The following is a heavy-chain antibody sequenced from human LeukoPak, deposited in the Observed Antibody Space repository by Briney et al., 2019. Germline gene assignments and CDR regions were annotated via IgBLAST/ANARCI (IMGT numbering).Heavy chain of an antibody. CDR3: AGLAAAGHDAFDI. CDR1: GYTFTSYD. CDR2: MNPNSGNT. D-gene: IGHD6-13*01. Sequence: GASVKVSCKASGYTFTSYDINWVRQATGQGLEWMGWMNPNSGNTGYAQKFQGRVTMTRNTSISTAYMELSGLRSEDTAVYYCAGLAAAGHDAFDIWGQGTMVTVSS. V-gene: IGHV1-8*01. J-gene: IGHJ3*02.